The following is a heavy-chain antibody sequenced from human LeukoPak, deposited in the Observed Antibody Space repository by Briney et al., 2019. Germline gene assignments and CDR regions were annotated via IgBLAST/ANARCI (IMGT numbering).Heavy chain of an antibody. CDR2: IYPGDSDT. CDR1: AYSFTSYW. J-gene: IGHJ4*02. CDR3: ARQGIGQYSSSSFDY. D-gene: IGHD6-6*01. V-gene: IGHV5-51*01. Sequence: GESLKISCKGSAYSFTSYWIAWVRQMPGQGLEWMGIIYPGDSDTRYSPSFQGQVTISADKSISTAYLQWSSLKASDTAMYYCARQGIGQYSSSSFDYWGQGTLVTVSS.